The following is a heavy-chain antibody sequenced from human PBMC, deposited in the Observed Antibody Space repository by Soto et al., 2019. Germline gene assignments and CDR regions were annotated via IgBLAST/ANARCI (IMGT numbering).Heavy chain of an antibody. J-gene: IGHJ3*02. CDR2: ITWNSRII. D-gene: IGHD3-16*01. CDR1: GFTFEDYV. Sequence: EVQLVESGGGLVQPGRSLRLSCAASGFTFEDYVMHWVRQAPGKGLEWVARITWNSRIIGYADSVKGRFTISRDNAKNSLYLQINSLRAEDTALYYCAKDNYGGYDAVEIWGPSTMVTVSS. V-gene: IGHV3-9*01. CDR3: AKDNYGGYDAVEI.